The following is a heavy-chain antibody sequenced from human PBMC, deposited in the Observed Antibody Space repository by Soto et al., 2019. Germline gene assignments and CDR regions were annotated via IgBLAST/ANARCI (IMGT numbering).Heavy chain of an antibody. D-gene: IGHD5-18*01. CDR3: ARHKYSYPPDASDI. Sequence: ASVKVSCKASGYTFTSYGISWVRQAPGQGLEWMGWISAYNGNTNYAQKLQGRVTMTTDTSTSTAYMELRSLRSDDTAVYYCARHKYSYPPDASDIWGQGPMVTVSS. V-gene: IGHV1-18*01. J-gene: IGHJ3*02. CDR1: GYTFTSYG. CDR2: ISAYNGNT.